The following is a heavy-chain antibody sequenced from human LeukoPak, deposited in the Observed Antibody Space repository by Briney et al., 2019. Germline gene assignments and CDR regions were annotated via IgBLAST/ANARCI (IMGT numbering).Heavy chain of an antibody. D-gene: IGHD3-10*01. Sequence: GGSLRLSCTASGFSFGDYGMSWVRQAPGKGLEWVGFIRSKVYGGTTEYVASVKGRFTISRDDSKSIAYLQMNSLKTEDTAVYYCTGSFGELTFFDYWGQGTLVTVSS. CDR3: TGSFGELTFFDY. J-gene: IGHJ4*02. CDR1: GFSFGDYG. CDR2: IRSKVYGGTT. V-gene: IGHV3-49*04.